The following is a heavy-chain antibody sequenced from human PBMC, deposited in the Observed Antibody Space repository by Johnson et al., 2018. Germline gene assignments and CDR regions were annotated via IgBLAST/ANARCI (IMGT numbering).Heavy chain of an antibody. J-gene: IGHJ3*02. CDR2: IIPIFGTA. CDR3: ARDIPNTEYYVRDAFDI. CDR1: GGTFSSYA. Sequence: VQLVESGAEVKKPGASVKVSCKASGGTFSSYAISWVRQAPGQGLEWMGGIIPIFGTANYAQKFQGRVTITADESTSTAYMELSSLRSEDTAVYYCARDIPNTEYYVRDAFDIWGQGTMVTVSS. V-gene: IGHV1-69*01. D-gene: IGHD3-10*02.